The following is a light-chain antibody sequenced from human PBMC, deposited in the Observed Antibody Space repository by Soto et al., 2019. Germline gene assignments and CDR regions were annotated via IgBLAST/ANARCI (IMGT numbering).Light chain of an antibody. CDR1: QSLLQSNGYNY. CDR3: MQELQPPLT. J-gene: IGKJ4*01. V-gene: IGKV2-28*01. Sequence: DIVMTQSPLSLPVTPGEPASISCRSSQSLLQSNGYNYLDWYLQKPWQSPQLLIYLGSNRASGVPDRFRGSGSGTDFTLQLSRVEAEDVGLYCCMQELQPPLTFGGGTKVQIK. CDR2: LGS.